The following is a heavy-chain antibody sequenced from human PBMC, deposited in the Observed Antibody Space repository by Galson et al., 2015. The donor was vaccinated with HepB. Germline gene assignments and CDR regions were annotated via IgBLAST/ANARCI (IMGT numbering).Heavy chain of an antibody. Sequence: ETLSLTCTVSGGSISSYYWSWIRQPPGKGLEWIGYIYYSGSTNYNPSLKSRVTISVDTSKNQFSLKLSSVTAADTAVYYCARHRIGGREQWLVPYDDAFDIWGQGTMVTVSS. CDR1: GGSISSYY. J-gene: IGHJ3*02. CDR2: IYYSGST. CDR3: ARHRIGGREQWLVPYDDAFDI. D-gene: IGHD6-19*01. V-gene: IGHV4-59*08.